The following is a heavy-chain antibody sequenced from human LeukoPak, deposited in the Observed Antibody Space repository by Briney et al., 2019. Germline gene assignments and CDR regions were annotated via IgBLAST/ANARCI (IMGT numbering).Heavy chain of an antibody. V-gene: IGHV3-23*01. CDR3: AKDFKLWSIYFDY. Sequence: PGGSLRLSCAASGFTFSSYAISWVRQAPGKGLEWVSAISGSGGSTYYADSVKGRFTISRDNSKNTLYLQMNSLRAEDTAVYYCAKDFKLWSIYFDYWGQGTLVTVSS. J-gene: IGHJ4*02. CDR2: ISGSGGST. D-gene: IGHD5-18*01. CDR1: GFTFSSYA.